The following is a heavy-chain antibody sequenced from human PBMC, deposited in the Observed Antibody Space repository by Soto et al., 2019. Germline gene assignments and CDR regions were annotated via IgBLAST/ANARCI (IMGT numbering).Heavy chain of an antibody. V-gene: IGHV1-18*01. CDR2: ISPYNGNT. CDR1: GYTFRNYG. Sequence: QVQLVQSGAEVKRPGASVKVSCKASGYTFRNYGITWVRQAPGQGLEWMAWISPYNGNTNYAQDLQGRVTMTTDTSTSTAYMELRNLTPEDTAMYYCARDLVSGSNFWRAYNGGYFDYWGQGPLVNVSS. D-gene: IGHD3-3*01. CDR3: ARDLVSGSNFWRAYNGGYFDY. J-gene: IGHJ4*02.